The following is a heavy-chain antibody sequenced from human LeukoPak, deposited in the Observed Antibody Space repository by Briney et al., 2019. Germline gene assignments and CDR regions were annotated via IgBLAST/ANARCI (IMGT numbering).Heavy chain of an antibody. D-gene: IGHD6-13*01. CDR1: GFTFDDYA. V-gene: IGHV3-9*01. J-gene: IGHJ4*02. CDR2: ISWNSGSI. CDR3: VRAIAAAASY. Sequence: GGSLRLSCAASGFTFDDYAMHWVRQAPGKGLEWVSGISWNSGSIGYVDSVKGRFTITRDNAKNSLSLQMNSLRVEDTAVYYCVRAIAAAASYWGQGTLVTVSS.